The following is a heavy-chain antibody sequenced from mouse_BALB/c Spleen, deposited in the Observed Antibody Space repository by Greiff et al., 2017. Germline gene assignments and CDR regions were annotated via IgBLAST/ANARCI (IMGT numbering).Heavy chain of an antibody. D-gene: IGHD2-4*01. CDR3: ARESPSTMTID. CDR1: GYSITSGYY. V-gene: IGHV3-6*02. J-gene: IGHJ2*01. CDR2: ISYDGSN. Sequence: EVQLQESGPGLVKPSQSLSLTCSVTGYSITSGYYWNWIRQFPGNKLEWMGYISYDGSNNYNPSLKNRISITRDTSKHQFFLKLTSVTTEDTATYYWARESPSTMTIDWGQGTTLTVAS.